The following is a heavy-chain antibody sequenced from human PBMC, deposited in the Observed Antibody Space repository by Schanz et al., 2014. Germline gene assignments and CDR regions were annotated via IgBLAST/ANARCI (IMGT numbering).Heavy chain of an antibody. CDR1: GYTFISYF. J-gene: IGHJ5*02. Sequence: QVQLVQSGAEVKKPGASVKVSCKASGYTFISYFIHWVRQAPGQGLEWMGIINPTGGSTSYSQRLQCRVAVTRDPFASRVYMELSRLRSQDTAVYFCARAAYGAYPTTPLRSWGQGTLVTVSS. V-gene: IGHV1-46*04. D-gene: IGHD3-10*01. CDR2: INPTGGST. CDR3: ARAAYGAYPTTPLRS.